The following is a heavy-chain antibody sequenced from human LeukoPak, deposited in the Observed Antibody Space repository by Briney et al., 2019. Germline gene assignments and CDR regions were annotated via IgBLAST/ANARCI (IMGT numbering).Heavy chain of an antibody. CDR3: AKDTSIGRYCTNGVCSPFDY. CDR1: GFTFGSYA. CDR2: ISAIGGSR. V-gene: IGHV3-23*01. J-gene: IGHJ4*02. Sequence: GGSLRLSCRASGFTFGSYAMNWVRQAPGKGLEWVSGISAIGGSRYYADSVKGRFTISRDNSNNTLYLQMSSLRVEDTALYYCAKDTSIGRYCTNGVCSPFDYWGQGTLVTVSS. D-gene: IGHD2-8*01.